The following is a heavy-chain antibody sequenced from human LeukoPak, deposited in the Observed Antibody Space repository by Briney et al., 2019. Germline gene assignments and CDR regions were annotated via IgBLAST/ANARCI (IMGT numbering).Heavy chain of an antibody. CDR3: ARDFTDSGSSLVYYYYYYMDV. CDR2: IYSSGST. J-gene: IGHJ6*03. D-gene: IGHD1-26*01. CDR1: GGSISGYY. Sequence: SETLSLTCTVSGGSISGYYWSWIRQPAGKGLEWIGRIYSSGSTNYNPSLKSRVTMSVDTSKKQFSLKLSSVTAADTAVYYCARDFTDSGSSLVYYYYYYMDVWGKGTTVTVSS. V-gene: IGHV4-4*07.